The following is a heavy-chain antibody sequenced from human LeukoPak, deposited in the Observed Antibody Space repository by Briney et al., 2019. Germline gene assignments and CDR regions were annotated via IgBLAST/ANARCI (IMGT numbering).Heavy chain of an antibody. CDR3: PRESQYDYVDY. Sequence: GGSLRLSCAASGFTFSSHKMNWVRQAPGKGLEWVSYISSSGSTIYYADSVKGRFTISRDNAKNSLYLQMSILRAEDTAVYYCPRESQYDYVDYWGQGTLVTVSS. J-gene: IGHJ4*02. CDR2: ISSSGSTI. V-gene: IGHV3-48*03. CDR1: GFTFSSHK. D-gene: IGHD2/OR15-2a*01.